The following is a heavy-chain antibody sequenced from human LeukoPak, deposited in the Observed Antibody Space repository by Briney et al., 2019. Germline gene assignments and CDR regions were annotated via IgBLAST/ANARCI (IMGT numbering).Heavy chain of an antibody. J-gene: IGHJ4*02. Sequence: SQTLSLTCTVSGGSISSGDYYWTWIRQPPGKGLEWIGYIYYGGSTYYNPSLKSRVTISVDTSKNQFSLNLSSVTAADTAVYYCARDDGTYYGGTLDYWGQGTLVTVSS. CDR2: IYYGGST. CDR3: ARDDGTYYGGTLDY. CDR1: GGSISSGDYY. D-gene: IGHD4-23*01. V-gene: IGHV4-30-4*01.